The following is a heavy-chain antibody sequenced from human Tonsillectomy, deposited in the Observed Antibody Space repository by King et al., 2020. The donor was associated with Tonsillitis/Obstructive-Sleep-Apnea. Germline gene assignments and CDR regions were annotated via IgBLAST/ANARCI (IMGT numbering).Heavy chain of an antibody. CDR1: GFTFSSYA. CDR3: AKSNYDSSGEPLDYFDY. CDR2: ISGSGGST. D-gene: IGHD3-22*01. V-gene: IGHV3-23*04. J-gene: IGHJ4*02. Sequence: VQLVESGGGLVQPGGSLRLSCAASGFTFSSYAMSWVRQAPGKGLEWVSAISGSGGSTYYADSVKGRFTISRDNSKKTLYVQMNSLRAKDTAVYYCAKSNYDSSGEPLDYFDYWGQGTLVTVSS.